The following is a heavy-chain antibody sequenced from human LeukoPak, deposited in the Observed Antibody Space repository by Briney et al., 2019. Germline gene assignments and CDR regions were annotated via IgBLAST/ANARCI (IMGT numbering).Heavy chain of an antibody. J-gene: IGHJ4*02. CDR1: GYTFTSYG. D-gene: IGHD1-1*01. V-gene: IGHV1-2*02. Sequence: ASVKVSCKASGYTFTSYGISWVRQAPGQGLEWMGWINPNSGGTNYAQKFQGRVTMTRDTSISTAYMELSRLRSDDTAVYYCARDKGTPFDYWGQGTLVTVSS. CDR2: INPNSGGT. CDR3: ARDKGTPFDY.